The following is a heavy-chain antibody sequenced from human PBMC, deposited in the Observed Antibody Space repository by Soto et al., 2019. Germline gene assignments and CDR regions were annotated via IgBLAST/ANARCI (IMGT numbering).Heavy chain of an antibody. V-gene: IGHV1-3*01. CDR3: ARDQKGEYNSPEFDY. J-gene: IGHJ4*02. CDR1: GYTLTTYA. D-gene: IGHD6-6*01. Sequence: GASVKVSCKASGYTLTTYAMHWVRQAPGQRLEWMGWINAGNGNTKYSQKFQGRVTIMRDTSASTAYMELSSLRSEDTAVYYCARDQKGEYNSPEFDYWGQGTLVTVSS. CDR2: INAGNGNT.